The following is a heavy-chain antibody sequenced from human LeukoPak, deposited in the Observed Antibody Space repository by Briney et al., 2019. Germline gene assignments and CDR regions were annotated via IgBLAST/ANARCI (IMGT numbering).Heavy chain of an antibody. CDR2: INPSSGST. CDR3: ARVESWESNISNYLDY. D-gene: IGHD3-10*01. CDR1: GYIITRYY. V-gene: IGHV1-46*01. J-gene: IGHJ4*02. Sequence: GASVRVSCKASGYIITRYYMHWVRQAPGQGLEWMGIINPSSGSTIYAHKFQGRVTMTRDMSTSTVYMELSSLRSEDTAVYYCARVESWESNISNYLDYWGQGTLVTVSS.